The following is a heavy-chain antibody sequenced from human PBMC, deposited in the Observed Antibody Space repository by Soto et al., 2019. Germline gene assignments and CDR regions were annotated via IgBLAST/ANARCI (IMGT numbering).Heavy chain of an antibody. V-gene: IGHV3-23*01. CDR2: VSASGGST. D-gene: IGHD1-26*01. J-gene: IGHJ6*02. Sequence: GGSLRLSCVAYGFTFRSHAMTWVRQAPGKGLEWVSSVSASGGSTYYAESVKGRFSISRDNSKNTLFLQMNSLRAEDTAVYYCAKTTPIVGATSYYFYGMDVWGQGTTVTVSS. CDR3: AKTTPIVGATSYYFYGMDV. CDR1: GFTFRSHA.